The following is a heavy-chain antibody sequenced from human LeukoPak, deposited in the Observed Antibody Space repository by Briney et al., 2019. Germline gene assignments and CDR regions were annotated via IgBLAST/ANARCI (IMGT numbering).Heavy chain of an antibody. CDR1: GYTFTGYY. CDR2: INPNSGGT. J-gene: IGHJ4*02. Sequence: GASVKVSCKASGYTFTGYYMHWVRQAPGQGLEWMGWINPNSGGTNYAQKFQGRVTMTRDTSISTAYMELSRLRSDDTAVYYCARDRQTMVRGVITFWGQGTLVTVSS. CDR3: ARDRQTMVRGVITF. V-gene: IGHV1-2*02. D-gene: IGHD3-10*01.